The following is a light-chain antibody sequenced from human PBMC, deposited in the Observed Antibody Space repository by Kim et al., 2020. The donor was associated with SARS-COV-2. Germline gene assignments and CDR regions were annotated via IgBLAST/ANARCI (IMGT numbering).Light chain of an antibody. CDR2: GAS. V-gene: IGKV3-15*01. J-gene: IGKJ1*01. CDR3: QQYNNWPPWT. CDR1: QSVSSN. Sequence: EIVMTQSPATLSVSPGERATLPCRASQSVSSNLAWYQQKPGQAPRLLIYGASTRATGIPARFSGSGSGTEFTLIISSLQSEDFAVYYCQQYNNWPPWTFGQGTKVDIK.